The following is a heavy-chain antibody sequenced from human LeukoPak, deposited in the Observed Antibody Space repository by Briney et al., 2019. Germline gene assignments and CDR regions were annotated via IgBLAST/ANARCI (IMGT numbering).Heavy chain of an antibody. J-gene: IGHJ4*02. CDR3: ARESSGYFY. Sequence: PGGSLRLSCVASGFTFSTYSMNWVRQAPGKGLEWVSSISSSSSFRYYADSVKGRFTISRDNAKNSLYLQMNSLRAEDTAVYYCARESSGYFYWGQGTLVTVSS. CDR1: GFTFSTYS. D-gene: IGHD3-22*01. CDR2: ISSSSSFR. V-gene: IGHV3-21*01.